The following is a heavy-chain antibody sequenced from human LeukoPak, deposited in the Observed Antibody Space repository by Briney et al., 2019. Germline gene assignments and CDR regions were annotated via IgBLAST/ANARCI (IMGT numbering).Heavy chain of an antibody. CDR2: LSDSGGRT. CDR1: GFTFSNHY. CDR3: AKGSPLGGTDY. V-gene: IGHV3-23*01. D-gene: IGHD1-26*01. Sequence: PAGGSLRLSCAASGFTFSNHYMDWVRQAPGKGLEWVSGLSDSGGRTYYADSVKGRFTISRDNSKNTLYLQMSSLRAEDTAVYYCAKGSPLGGTDYWGQGTLVTVSS. J-gene: IGHJ4*02.